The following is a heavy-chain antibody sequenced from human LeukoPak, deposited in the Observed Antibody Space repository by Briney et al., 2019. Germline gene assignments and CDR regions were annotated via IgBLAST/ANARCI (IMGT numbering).Heavy chain of an antibody. Sequence: GGSLRLSCAASGFTFSNYNMNWVRQAPGKGLEWVSSNSSSSSYIYYADSLRGRFTISRDNAENSLYLQMISLRAEDTAVYYCARGRDGSQSPIDYWGQGTLVTVSS. D-gene: IGHD5-24*01. CDR2: NSSSSSYI. CDR3: ARGRDGSQSPIDY. CDR1: GFTFSNYN. V-gene: IGHV3-21*01. J-gene: IGHJ4*02.